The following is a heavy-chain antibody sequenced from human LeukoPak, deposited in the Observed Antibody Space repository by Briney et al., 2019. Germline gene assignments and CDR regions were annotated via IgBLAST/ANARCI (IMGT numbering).Heavy chain of an antibody. D-gene: IGHD2-21*02. Sequence: GESLKISCLGSGYSFTSSWIGWVRQMPGKGLEWMGLIYPADSDTRYSPSFQGQVTISADKSISTAYVQWSSLKASDTAMYYCVSSAPLGREVTYTDHYFDYWGQGTLVTVSS. CDR2: IYPADSDT. V-gene: IGHV5-51*01. CDR1: GYSFTSSW. CDR3: VSSAPLGREVTYTDHYFDY. J-gene: IGHJ4*02.